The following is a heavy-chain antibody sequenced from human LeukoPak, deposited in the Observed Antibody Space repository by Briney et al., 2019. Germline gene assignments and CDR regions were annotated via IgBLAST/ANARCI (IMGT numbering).Heavy chain of an antibody. CDR1: GFTFSSYW. J-gene: IGHJ6*03. CDR3: ARAAGYSSTSANYYMDV. D-gene: IGHD6-13*01. Sequence: GGSLRLSCAASGFTFSSYWMHWVRQAPGKGLVWVSRINSDGSSTSYADSVKGRFTISRDNAKNTLYLQMNSLRAEDTAVYYCARAAGYSSTSANYYMDVWGKGTTVTVSS. V-gene: IGHV3-74*01. CDR2: INSDGSST.